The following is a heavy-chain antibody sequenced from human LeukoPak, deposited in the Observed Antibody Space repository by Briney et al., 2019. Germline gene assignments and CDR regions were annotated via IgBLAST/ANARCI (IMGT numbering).Heavy chain of an antibody. Sequence: PGGSLRLSCAASGFTFSSYWMHWVRQAPGKGLVWVSRINSDGSSTSYADSVQGRFTISRDNAENTLYLQMNSLRAEDTAVYYCARDYHSGYDFDYWGQGTLVTVSS. V-gene: IGHV3-74*01. J-gene: IGHJ4*02. CDR2: INSDGSST. CDR1: GFTFSSYW. D-gene: IGHD5-12*01. CDR3: ARDYHSGYDFDY.